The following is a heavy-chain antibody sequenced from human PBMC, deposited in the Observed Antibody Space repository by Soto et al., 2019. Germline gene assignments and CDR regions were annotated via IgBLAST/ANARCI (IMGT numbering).Heavy chain of an antibody. CDR2: IYYSGST. CDR1: GGSISSYY. V-gene: IGHV4-59*01. D-gene: IGHD3-10*01. J-gene: IGHJ1*01. Sequence: SETLSLTCTVSGGSISSYYWSWIRQPPGKGLEWIGYIYYSGSTNYNPSLKSRVTISVDTSKNQFSLKLSSVTAADTAVYYCAREDRYGSGISTHWAQRTPVTVSS. CDR3: AREDRYGSGISTH.